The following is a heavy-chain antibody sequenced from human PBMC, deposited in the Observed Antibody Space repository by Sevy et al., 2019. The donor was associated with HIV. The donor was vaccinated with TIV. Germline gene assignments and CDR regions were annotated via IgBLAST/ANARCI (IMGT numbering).Heavy chain of an antibody. D-gene: IGHD3-22*01. CDR2: ISGSSGST. V-gene: IGHV3-23*01. J-gene: IGHJ4*02. CDR1: GFTFSSSV. Sequence: GGSLRLSCAASGFTFSSSVMSWVRQAPGKGLEWVSVISGSSGSTYFADSVKGRFTISRDNSKNTLYLQMNSLRAEDTAVYYCAQSYYYDSSDYSAIDYWGQGTLVTVSS. CDR3: AQSYYYDSSDYSAIDY.